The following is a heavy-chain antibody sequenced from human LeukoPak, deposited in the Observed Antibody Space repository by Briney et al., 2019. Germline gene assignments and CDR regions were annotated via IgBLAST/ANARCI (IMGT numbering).Heavy chain of an antibody. V-gene: IGHV4-39*07. Sequence: PSETLSLTCTVSGGSISSSSYYWGWIRRPPGKGLEWIGSIYYSGSTYYNPSLKSRVTISVDTSKNQFSLKLSSVTAADTAVYYCARVHGDFNWYFDLWGRGTLVTVSS. CDR2: IYYSGST. D-gene: IGHD4-17*01. CDR3: ARVHGDFNWYFDL. CDR1: GGSISSSSYY. J-gene: IGHJ2*01.